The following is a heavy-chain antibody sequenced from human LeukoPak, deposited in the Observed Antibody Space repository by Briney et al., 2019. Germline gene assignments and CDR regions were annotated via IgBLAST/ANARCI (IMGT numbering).Heavy chain of an antibody. CDR3: AKGDTAMVTRSLHY. Sequence: GGSLRLSCAASGFTFDDYAMHWVRQAPGKGLEWVSGISWNSGSIGYADSVKGRFTISRDNAKNSLYLQMNNLRAEDTALYYCAKGDTAMVTRSLHYWGQGTLVTVSS. CDR1: GFTFDDYA. V-gene: IGHV3-9*01. J-gene: IGHJ4*02. D-gene: IGHD5-18*01. CDR2: ISWNSGSI.